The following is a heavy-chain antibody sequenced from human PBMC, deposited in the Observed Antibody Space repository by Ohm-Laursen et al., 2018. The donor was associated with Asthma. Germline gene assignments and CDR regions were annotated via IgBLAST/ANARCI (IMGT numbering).Heavy chain of an antibody. CDR2: IYHSGST. CDR1: GGSISSGGYS. D-gene: IGHD5-24*01. J-gene: IGHJ4*02. CDR3: ARGRRDGYNSHFDY. V-gene: IGHV4-30-2*01. Sequence: SQTLSLTCAVSGGSISSGGYSWSWIRQPPGKGLEWIGYIYHSGSTYYNPSLKSRVTISVDRSKNQFSLKLSSVTAADTAVYYCARGRRDGYNSHFDYWGQGTLVTVSS.